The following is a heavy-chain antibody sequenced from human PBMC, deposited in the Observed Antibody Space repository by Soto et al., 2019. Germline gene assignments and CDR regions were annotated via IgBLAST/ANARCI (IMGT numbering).Heavy chain of an antibody. J-gene: IGHJ5*02. V-gene: IGHV4-39*01. CDR2: IYYSGST. CDR3: ARRSYDYDILTGYYGRGFDP. Sequence: SETLSLTCTVSGGSISSSSYYWGWIRQPPGKGLEWIGSIYYSGSTYYNPSLKGRVTISVDTSKNQFSLKLSSVTAADTAVYYCARRSYDYDILTGYYGRGFDPWGQGTLVTVSS. CDR1: GGSISSSSYY. D-gene: IGHD3-9*01.